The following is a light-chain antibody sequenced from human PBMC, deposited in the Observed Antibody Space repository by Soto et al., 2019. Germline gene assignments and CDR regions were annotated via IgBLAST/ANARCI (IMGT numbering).Light chain of an antibody. V-gene: IGKV1-16*01. CDR3: QQYDRFPAT. CDR1: QDINNF. Sequence: DIQMTQSPSSLSASVGGLVTITCRASQDINNFLAWFQQKPGKAPKPLIYSASRLQDGVPSRVSGRGSGTHFTLTISSLQPEDFATYCCQQYDRFPATFGGGTRVDIE. J-gene: IGKJ4*01. CDR2: SAS.